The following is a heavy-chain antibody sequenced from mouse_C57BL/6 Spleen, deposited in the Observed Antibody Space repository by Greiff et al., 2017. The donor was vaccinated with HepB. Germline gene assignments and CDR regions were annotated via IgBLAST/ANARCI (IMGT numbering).Heavy chain of an antibody. J-gene: IGHJ4*01. Sequence: QVQLKESGAELVRPGASVKLSCKASGYTFTDYYINWVKQRPGQGLEWIARIYPGSGNTYYNEKFKGKATLTADKSSRNAYMQLSSLTSEDSAVYFCARSTGLYYGSSCAMDYWGQGTSVTVSS. D-gene: IGHD1-1*01. CDR1: GYTFTDYY. CDR3: ARSTGLYYGSSCAMDY. CDR2: IYPGSGNT. V-gene: IGHV1-76*01.